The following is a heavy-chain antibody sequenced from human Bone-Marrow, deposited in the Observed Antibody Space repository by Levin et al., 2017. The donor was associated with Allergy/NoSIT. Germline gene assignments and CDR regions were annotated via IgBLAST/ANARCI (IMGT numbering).Heavy chain of an antibody. Sequence: GGSLRLSCAASGFTFDDYAMHWVRQAPGKGLEWVSGISWNSGSIGYADSVKGRFTISRDNAKNSLYLQMNSLRAEDTALYYCAKAVEHIAARLLYYYGMDVWGQGTTVTVSS. CDR1: GFTFDDYA. CDR3: AKAVEHIAARLLYYYGMDV. CDR2: ISWNSGSI. V-gene: IGHV3-9*01. J-gene: IGHJ6*02. D-gene: IGHD6-6*01.